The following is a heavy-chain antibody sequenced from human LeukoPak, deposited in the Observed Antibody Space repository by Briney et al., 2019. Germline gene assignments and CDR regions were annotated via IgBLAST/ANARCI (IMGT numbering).Heavy chain of an antibody. CDR1: GDSISRYY. V-gene: IGHV4-4*09. CDR2: IDTSGST. CDR3: ARMVDYSNSGYSYYYYYMDV. D-gene: IGHD4-11*01. J-gene: IGHJ6*03. Sequence: SETLSLTCTVSGDSISRYYWSWIRQPPGKGLEWIGYIDTSGSTNYNPPLQSRVTMSRDTSKNQFSLSLSSMTAADTAVYYCARMVDYSNSGYSYYYYYMDVWGTGTTVTVSS.